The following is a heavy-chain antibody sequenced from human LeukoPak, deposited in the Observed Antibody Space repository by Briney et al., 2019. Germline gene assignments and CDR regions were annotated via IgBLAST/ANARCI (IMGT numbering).Heavy chain of an antibody. J-gene: IGHJ6*03. V-gene: IGHV3-53*01. CDR1: GFTVSSHY. CDR3: ARKAAPSANYRYYYMDV. CDR2: IYNGGNV. Sequence: GGSLRLSCAASGFTVSSHYMNWVRQAPGKGLEWVSVIYNGGNVNYADSVKGRFTISGDNSKNTLYPQMNNLRAEDTAVYYCARKAAPSANYRYYYMDVWGKGTTVTVSS. D-gene: IGHD6-6*01.